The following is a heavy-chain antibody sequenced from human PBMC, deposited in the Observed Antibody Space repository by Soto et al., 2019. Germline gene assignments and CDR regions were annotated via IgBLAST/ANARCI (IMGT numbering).Heavy chain of an antibody. V-gene: IGHV1-46*01. CDR3: ARDQWGHPLDH. D-gene: IGHD3-16*01. J-gene: IGHJ4*02. Sequence: AASVKVSCKASEYTFTNYHIHWVRQALGQGLEWMAIINAGGGSTYYAQKFQGRVTVTRDTSTTTVYMELSSLRSEDTAIYYCARDQWGHPLDHWGQGTLVTVSS. CDR1: EYTFTNYH. CDR2: INAGGGST.